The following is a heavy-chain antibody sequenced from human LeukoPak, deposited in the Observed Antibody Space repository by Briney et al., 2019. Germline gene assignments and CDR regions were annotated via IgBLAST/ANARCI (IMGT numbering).Heavy chain of an antibody. V-gene: IGHV3-74*01. CDR2: INSDGSST. Sequence: PGGSLRLSCAASGFTFSSYWMHWVRQAPGKGLMWVSRINSDGSSTSYADSVKGRFTISRDNAKNTLYLQMTSLRAEDTAVYYCARPLSSGSPQGLPTSPHLDYWGQGTLVTVSS. CDR3: ARPLSSGSPQGLPTSPHLDY. J-gene: IGHJ4*02. D-gene: IGHD3-10*01. CDR1: GFTFSSYW.